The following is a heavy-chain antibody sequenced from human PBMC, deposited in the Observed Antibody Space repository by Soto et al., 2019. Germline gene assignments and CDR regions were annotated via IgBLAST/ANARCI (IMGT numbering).Heavy chain of an antibody. CDR3: ARDFYPLAYYFDP. CDR1: GYTFINHG. J-gene: IGHJ4*02. Sequence: ASVKVSCKASGYTFINHGISWVRQAPGQGLEWMGWVSGSNGKTKYSQKFQGRVTMTRETSTSTAHMELRNLTSDDTAVYFCARDFYPLAYYFDPWGQGTLVTVSS. CDR2: VSGSNGKT. V-gene: IGHV1-18*04.